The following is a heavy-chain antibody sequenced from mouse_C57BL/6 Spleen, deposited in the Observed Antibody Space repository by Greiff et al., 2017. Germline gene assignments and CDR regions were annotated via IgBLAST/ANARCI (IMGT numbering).Heavy chain of an antibody. CDR3: ARRWGNDDY. CDR1: GFNIKDYY. Sequence: FQLQPSGAELVKPGASVKLSCTASGFNIKDYYMHWVKQRTEQGLEWIGRIAPEHGETKYAPTFPGNAPITADTSSTTAYLQLSSLTSEDTAVYYFARRWGNDDYWGQGTTLTVSS. V-gene: IGHV14-2*01. CDR2: IAPEHGET. J-gene: IGHJ2*01. D-gene: IGHD2-1*01.